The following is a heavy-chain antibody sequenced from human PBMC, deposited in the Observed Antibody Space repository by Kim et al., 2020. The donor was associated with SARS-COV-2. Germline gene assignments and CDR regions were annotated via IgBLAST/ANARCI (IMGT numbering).Heavy chain of an antibody. J-gene: IGHJ4*02. D-gene: IGHD3-22*01. Sequence: TLSLTCTVSGGSISSGGYYWSWIRQHPGKGLEWIGYIYYSGSTYYNPSLKSRVTISVDTSKNQFSLKLSSVTAADTAVYYCARGITWHYYDSSGYYWIDYWGQGTLVTVSS. CDR2: IYYSGST. CDR3: ARGITWHYYDSSGYYWIDY. V-gene: IGHV4-31*03. CDR1: GGSISSGGYY.